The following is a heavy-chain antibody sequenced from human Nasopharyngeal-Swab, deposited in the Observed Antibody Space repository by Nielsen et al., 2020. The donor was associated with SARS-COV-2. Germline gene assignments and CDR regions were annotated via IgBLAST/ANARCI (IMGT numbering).Heavy chain of an antibody. CDR1: GYTFTGYY. J-gene: IGHJ4*02. V-gene: IGHV1-2*04. Sequence: ASVKVSCKASGYTFTGYYMHWVRQAPGQGLEWMGWVNPNSGGTNYAQKFQGWVTMTRDTSISTAYMELSGLRSDDTAVYYCARDSGAVGTDYWGQGTLVTVSS. CDR3: ARDSGAVGTDY. D-gene: IGHD6-19*01. CDR2: VNPNSGGT.